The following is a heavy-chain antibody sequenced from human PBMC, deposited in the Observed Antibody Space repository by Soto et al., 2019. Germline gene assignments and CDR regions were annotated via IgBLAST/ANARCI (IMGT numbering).Heavy chain of an antibody. D-gene: IGHD3-10*01. CDR1: GVSVDSNY. J-gene: IGHJ4*02. V-gene: IGHV3-53*01. CDR3: ASSGSGSYYKDFDY. Sequence: TGGSVRLSCTASGVSVDSNYMSWVRQPPGKGLEWVSIIYIGGTTYYADSVKGRFTISRDNYKNTLYLQMNSLRAEDTAVYYCASSGSGSYYKDFDYWGQGTLVTVSS. CDR2: IYIGGTT.